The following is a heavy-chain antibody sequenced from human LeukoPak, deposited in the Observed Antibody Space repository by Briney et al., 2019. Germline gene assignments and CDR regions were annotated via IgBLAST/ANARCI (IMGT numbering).Heavy chain of an antibody. Sequence: GGSLRLSCAASGFTVSSNYMSGVRQAPGKGLEWVSVIYSGGSTYYAESVKGRFTISRDNSKNTLYLQMNSLRAEDTAVYYCARDSLRSHGMDVWGKGTTVTVSS. CDR1: GFTVSSNY. D-gene: IGHD1-26*01. J-gene: IGHJ6*04. CDR3: ARDSLRSHGMDV. V-gene: IGHV3-53*01. CDR2: IYSGGST.